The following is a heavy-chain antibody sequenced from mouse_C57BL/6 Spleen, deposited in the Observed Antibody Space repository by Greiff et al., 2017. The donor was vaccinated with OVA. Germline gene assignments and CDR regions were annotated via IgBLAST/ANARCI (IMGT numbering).Heavy chain of an antibody. CDR3: ARGVITTVVAFDY. Sequence: QVQLQQPGAELVKPGASVKLSCKASGYTFTSYWMHWVKQRPGQGLEWIGYINPSSGYTKYNQKFKDKATLTADKSSSTAYMQLSSLTSEDSAVYYCARGVITTVVAFDYWGQGTTLTVSS. V-gene: IGHV1-7*01. J-gene: IGHJ2*01. CDR2: INPSSGYT. CDR1: GYTFTSYW. D-gene: IGHD1-1*01.